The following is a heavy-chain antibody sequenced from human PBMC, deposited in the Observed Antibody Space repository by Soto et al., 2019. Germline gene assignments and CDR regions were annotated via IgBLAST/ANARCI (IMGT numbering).Heavy chain of an antibody. CDR3: ERDWDYGENDDVFDI. J-gene: IGHJ3*02. V-gene: IGHV1-18*04. D-gene: IGHD4-17*01. CDR1: SYTFTRYG. CDR2: VSGHDGET. Sequence: QVQLVQSGTEVKKPGASVKVSCKASSYTFTRYGISWVRQAPGQGLEWMGWVSGHDGETNYARNLRGRVTMTTDTSTSTAYMELRNLRSDDTALYYCERDWDYGENDDVFDIWGQGTMVIVTS.